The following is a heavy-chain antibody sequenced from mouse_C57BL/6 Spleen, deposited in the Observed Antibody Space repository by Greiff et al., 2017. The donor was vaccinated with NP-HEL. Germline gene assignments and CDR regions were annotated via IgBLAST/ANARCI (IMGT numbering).Heavy chain of an antibody. Sequence: QVQLKESGAVLVRPGASVTLSCKASGYTFTDYEMHWVKQTPVHGLEWIGAIDPETGGTAYNQKFKGKAILTADTSSSTAYMELRSLTSEDSAVYYCTRGFTTVVAWDAMDYWGQGTSVTVSS. CDR1: GYTFTDYE. D-gene: IGHD1-1*01. CDR2: IDPETGGT. V-gene: IGHV1-15*01. J-gene: IGHJ4*01. CDR3: TRGFTTVVAWDAMDY.